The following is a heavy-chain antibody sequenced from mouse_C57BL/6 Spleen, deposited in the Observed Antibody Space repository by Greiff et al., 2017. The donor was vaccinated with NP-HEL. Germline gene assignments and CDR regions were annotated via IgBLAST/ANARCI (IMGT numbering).Heavy chain of an antibody. D-gene: IGHD2-1*01. CDR3: ARNGNYLMDY. V-gene: IGHV1-69*01. J-gene: IGHJ4*01. Sequence: QVQLKQPGAELVMPGASVKLSCKASGYTFTSYWMHWVKQRPGQGLEWIGEIDPSDSYTNYNQKFKGKSTLTVDKSSSTAYMQLSSLTSEDSAVYYCARNGNYLMDYWGQGTSVTVSS. CDR1: GYTFTSYW. CDR2: IDPSDSYT.